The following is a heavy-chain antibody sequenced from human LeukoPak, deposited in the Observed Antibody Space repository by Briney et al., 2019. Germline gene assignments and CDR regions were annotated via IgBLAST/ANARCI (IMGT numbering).Heavy chain of an antibody. D-gene: IGHD1-26*01. CDR3: ARGGRWESHTDY. V-gene: IGHV1-18*01. CDR1: GYTFTDYG. Sequence: GASVKVSCKASGYTFTDYGITWVRQTPTQGLQWTGWISAYNGNTNYAQDIQGRATMTTDTSTTTAYMELRNLRSDDTAVYYCARGGRWESHTDYWGQGTLVTVSS. J-gene: IGHJ4*02. CDR2: ISAYNGNT.